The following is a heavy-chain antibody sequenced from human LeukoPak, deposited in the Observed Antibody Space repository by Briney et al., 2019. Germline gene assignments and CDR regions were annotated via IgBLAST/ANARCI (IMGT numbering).Heavy chain of an antibody. CDR2: IKPDGSEK. CDR3: ARGGPGYGSGWYGCVD. Sequence: PGGSLRLSCAASGFIFSSYWMSWVRQAPGKGLEWVANIKPDGSEKYYVDSVKGRFTISRDNADNSVYLQKNSLRAEDTAHYYCARGGPGYGSGWYGCVDWGQGTLVTVSS. J-gene: IGHJ4*02. V-gene: IGHV3-7*05. CDR1: GFIFSSYW. D-gene: IGHD6-19*01.